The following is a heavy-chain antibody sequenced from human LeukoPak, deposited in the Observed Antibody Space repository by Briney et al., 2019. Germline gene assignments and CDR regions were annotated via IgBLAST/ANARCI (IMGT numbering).Heavy chain of an antibody. D-gene: IGHD2-21*01. CDR2: ISAYNGNT. CDR1: GYTFTSYG. V-gene: IGHV1-18*01. J-gene: IGHJ4*02. Sequence: ASVKVSCKASGYTFTSYGISWVRQAPGQGLEWMGWISAYNGNTNYAQKLQGRVTMTTDTSTSTAYMELRSLRSDDTAVYYCARLQGEAIDGGPTDYWGQGTLVTVSS. CDR3: ARLQGEAIDGGPTDY.